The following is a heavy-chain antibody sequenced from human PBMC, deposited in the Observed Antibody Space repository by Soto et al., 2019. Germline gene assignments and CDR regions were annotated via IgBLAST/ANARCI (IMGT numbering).Heavy chain of an antibody. CDR3: ARGKGCSGGSCYFDY. J-gene: IGHJ4*02. Sequence: EVQLVESGGGLVKPGGSLRLSCAASGFTFSSYSMNWVRQAPGKGLEWVSSISSSSSYIYYADSVKGRFTISRDNAKNSLYLQMNSLRAEDTAVYHCARGKGCSGGSCYFDYWGQGTLVTVSS. CDR2: ISSSSSYI. V-gene: IGHV3-21*01. CDR1: GFTFSSYS. D-gene: IGHD2-15*01.